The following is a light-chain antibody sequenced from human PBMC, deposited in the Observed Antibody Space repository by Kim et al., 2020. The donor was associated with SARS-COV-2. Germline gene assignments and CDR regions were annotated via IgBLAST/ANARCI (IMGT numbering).Light chain of an antibody. J-gene: IGLJ2*01. Sequence: VAPGQSANIPCAGEKLGDKFVCWYQQRPGQSPQLVIHQDDKRPSGVPDRFSGSNSGNTATLTISGTQAMDEADYYCQAWDIGTVLFGGGTKLTVL. V-gene: IGLV3-1*01. CDR1: KLGDKF. CDR2: QDD. CDR3: QAWDIGTVL.